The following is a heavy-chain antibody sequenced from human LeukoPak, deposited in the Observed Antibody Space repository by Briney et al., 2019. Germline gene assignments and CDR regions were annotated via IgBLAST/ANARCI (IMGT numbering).Heavy chain of an antibody. CDR1: GFTFSNAW. V-gene: IGHV3-15*01. D-gene: IGHD1-26*01. J-gene: IGHJ4*02. CDR3: TSPSQGGGSYSLDY. Sequence: GGSLRLSCAASGFTFSNAWMSWVRQAPGKGLEWVGRIKSKTDGGTTDYAAPVKGRFTISRDDSKNTLYLQMNSLKTEDTAVYYCTSPSQGGGSYSLDYWGQGTLVTVSS. CDR2: IKSKTDGGTT.